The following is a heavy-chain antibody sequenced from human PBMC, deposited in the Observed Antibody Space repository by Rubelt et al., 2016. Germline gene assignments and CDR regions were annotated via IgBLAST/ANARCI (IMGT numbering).Heavy chain of an antibody. D-gene: IGHD2-8*01. CDR2: INAGNGNT. Sequence: QVQLVQSGAEVKKPGASVKVSCKASGYTFTSYAMHWVRQAPGQSLEWMGWINAGNGNTKYSQKFQGRVTITRDTAASTAYMELSSLRSEDTAVYYCARAQRIRLLMVYAPTFDYWGQGTLVTVSS. V-gene: IGHV1-3*01. CDR1: GYTFTSYA. J-gene: IGHJ4*02. CDR3: ARAQRIRLLMVYAPTFDY.